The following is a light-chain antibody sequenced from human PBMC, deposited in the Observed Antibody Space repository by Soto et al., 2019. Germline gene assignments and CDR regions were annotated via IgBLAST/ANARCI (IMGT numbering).Light chain of an antibody. Sequence: IVLTQSPATLSLSPGERATLSCRASQSVRSDIAWYQQKPGQAPRLLIYGASTRATGIPARFSGSGSGTGFTLTISSLQSEDFAVYYCQQRSNWPPWITFGQGTRLEIK. CDR3: QQRSNWPPWIT. V-gene: IGKV3-11*01. CDR2: GAS. J-gene: IGKJ5*01. CDR1: QSVRSD.